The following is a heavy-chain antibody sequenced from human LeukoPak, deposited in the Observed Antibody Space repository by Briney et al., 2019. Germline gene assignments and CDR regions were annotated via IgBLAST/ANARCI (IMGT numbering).Heavy chain of an antibody. J-gene: IGHJ4*02. CDR3: ARSYDSSGYPSRRGDYYFDY. D-gene: IGHD3-22*01. CDR2: ISASNGNT. Sequence: ASVKVSCKTSGYSFTDYAITWVRQVRGQGLQWVGWISASNGNTDYAQSFRGRATMTTDTSTSTAYLELTSLTSDDTAVYYCARSYDSSGYPSRRGDYYFDYWDQGTLVTVSS. V-gene: IGHV1-18*01. CDR1: GYSFTDYA.